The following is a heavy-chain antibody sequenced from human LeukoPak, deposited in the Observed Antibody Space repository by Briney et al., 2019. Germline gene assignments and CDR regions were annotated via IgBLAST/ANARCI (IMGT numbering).Heavy chain of an antibody. Sequence: TASETLSLTCTVSGASVSSSGYYWTWFRRPPGKGLEWIGYIYHSGSTNYNPSLKSRVTISVDTSKNPFSLKLSSVTAADTAVYYCASSAYCGGDCYPTIDYWGQGTLVTVSS. V-gene: IGHV4-61*08. CDR2: IYHSGST. D-gene: IGHD2-21*02. CDR1: GASVSSSGYY. CDR3: ASSAYCGGDCYPTIDY. J-gene: IGHJ4*02.